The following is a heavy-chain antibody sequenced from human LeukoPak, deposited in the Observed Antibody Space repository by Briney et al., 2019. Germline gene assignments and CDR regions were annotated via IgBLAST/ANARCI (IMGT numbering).Heavy chain of an antibody. CDR1: GFTFGNYA. D-gene: IGHD2-8*02. Sequence: GGSLRLSCAASGFTFGNYAMAWVRRSPGKGLEWVSCITDIGKNTYHKDSVKGRFTISRDNSKNTLSLQMNSLRVEDTAVYYCAKATQRYCTGGTCYPLDYWGQGTLVTVSS. V-gene: IGHV3-23*01. CDR2: ITDIGKNT. CDR3: AKATQRYCTGGTCYPLDY. J-gene: IGHJ4*02.